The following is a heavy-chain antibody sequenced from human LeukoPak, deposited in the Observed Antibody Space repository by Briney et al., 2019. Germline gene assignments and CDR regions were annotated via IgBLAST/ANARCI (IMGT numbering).Heavy chain of an antibody. CDR3: AKGYGYRDYDYMDV. V-gene: IGHV3-23*01. J-gene: IGHJ6*03. CDR1: GFTFSSYA. Sequence: QPGGSLRLSCAASGFTFSSYAMSWVRRAPGKGLEWVSAISGSGGSTYYADSVKGRFTISRDNSKNTLYLQMNSLRAEDTAVYYCAKGYGYRDYDYMDVWGKGTTVTVSS. D-gene: IGHD5-24*01. CDR2: ISGSGGST.